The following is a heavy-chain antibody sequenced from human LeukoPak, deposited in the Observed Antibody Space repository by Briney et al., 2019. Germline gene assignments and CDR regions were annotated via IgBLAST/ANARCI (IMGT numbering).Heavy chain of an antibody. J-gene: IGHJ4*02. D-gene: IGHD4-17*01. CDR2: ISSSGSTI. V-gene: IGHV3-11*04. CDR1: GFTFSDYY. Sequence: GGSLRLSCAASGFTFSDYYMSWIRQAPGKGLEWVSYISSSGSTIYYADPVKGRFTISRDNPKNSLYLDMNSLRAEDTAVYYCARGHTAVTRHFDFWGQGTLVTVSS. CDR3: ARGHTAVTRHFDF.